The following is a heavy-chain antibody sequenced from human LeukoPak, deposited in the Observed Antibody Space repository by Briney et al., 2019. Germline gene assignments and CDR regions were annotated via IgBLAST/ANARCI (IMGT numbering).Heavy chain of an antibody. Sequence: SGGSLRLSCAASGFTFSNAWMSWVRQAPGKGREWIGRIKTKSDGGTTDDAAPVKGRITISRDDSKNTLYLQMNSLKTEDTAVYYCTTDPALGWYFDLWGRGTLVTVSS. D-gene: IGHD2-2*01. V-gene: IGHV3-15*01. CDR1: GFTFSNAW. CDR3: TTDPALGWYFDL. CDR2: IKTKSDGGTT. J-gene: IGHJ2*01.